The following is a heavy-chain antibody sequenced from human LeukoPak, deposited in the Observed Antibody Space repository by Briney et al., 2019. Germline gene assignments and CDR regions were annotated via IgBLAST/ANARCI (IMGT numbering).Heavy chain of an antibody. CDR3: ARAGIVVVYHWFDP. CDR1: GGSFSGYY. D-gene: IGHD2-21*01. J-gene: IGHJ5*02. V-gene: IGHV4-34*01. CDR2: INHSGST. Sequence: PSETLSLTCTVYGGSFSGYYWSWIRQPPGKGLEWMGEINHSGSTNYNPSLKSRVTISVDTSKNQFSLKLSSVTAADTAVYYCARAGIVVVYHWFDPWGQGTLVTVSS.